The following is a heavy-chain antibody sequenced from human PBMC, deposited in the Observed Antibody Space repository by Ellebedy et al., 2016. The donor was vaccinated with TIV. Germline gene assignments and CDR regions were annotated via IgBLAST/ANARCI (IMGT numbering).Heavy chain of an antibody. D-gene: IGHD6-19*01. CDR2: IIPIFGTA. CDR3: ARDGGYSSGWYV. J-gene: IGHJ4*02. CDR1: GGTFSSYA. V-gene: IGHV1-69*13. Sequence: AASVKVSCKASGGTFSSYAISWVRQAPGQGLEWMGGIIPIFGTANYAQKFQGRVTITADESTSTAYMELSSLRSEDTAVYYCARDGGYSSGWYVWGQGTLVTVSS.